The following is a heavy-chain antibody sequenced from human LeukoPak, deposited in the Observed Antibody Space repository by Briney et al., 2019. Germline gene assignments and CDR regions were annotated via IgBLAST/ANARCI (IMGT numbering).Heavy chain of an antibody. D-gene: IGHD7-27*01. CDR1: GFTFSSYG. CDR3: AYLGTSFDY. Sequence: GSLRLSCAASGFTFSSYGMHWVRQAAGKGLEWVAVIWYDGSNKYYADSVKGRFTISRDNSKNSLYLQMNSLRDEDTAVYYCAYLGTSFDYWGQGTLVTVSS. V-gene: IGHV3-33*01. J-gene: IGHJ4*02. CDR2: IWYDGSNK.